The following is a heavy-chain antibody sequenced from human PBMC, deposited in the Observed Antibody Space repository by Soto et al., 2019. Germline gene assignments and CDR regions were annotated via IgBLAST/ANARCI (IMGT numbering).Heavy chain of an antibody. D-gene: IGHD3-3*01. V-gene: IGHV4-38-2*02. CDR3: ARDFGVVISSWSGGMDV. J-gene: IGHJ6*02. CDR1: GGSISSGYY. Sequence: PSETLSLTCTVSGGSISSGYYWGWIRQPPGKGLEWIGSVYHSGSTYYNPSLKSRVTISVDTSKNQFSLKLSSVTAADTAVYYCARDFGVVISSWSGGMDVWGQGTTVTVSS. CDR2: VYHSGST.